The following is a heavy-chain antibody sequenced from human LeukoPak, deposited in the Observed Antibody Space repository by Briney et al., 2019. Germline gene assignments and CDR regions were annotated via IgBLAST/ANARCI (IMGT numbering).Heavy chain of an antibody. CDR2: ISGSGGST. CDR1: GFTFSSYA. Sequence: GGSLRLSCAASGFTFSSYAMSWVRQAPGKGLEWVSAISGSGGSTYYADSVKGRFTISRDNSKSTLYLQMNSLRAEDTAVYYCAKDGSSGWYGLKWYFDYWGQGTLVTVSS. CDR3: AKDGSSGWYGLKWYFDY. V-gene: IGHV3-23*01. D-gene: IGHD6-19*01. J-gene: IGHJ4*02.